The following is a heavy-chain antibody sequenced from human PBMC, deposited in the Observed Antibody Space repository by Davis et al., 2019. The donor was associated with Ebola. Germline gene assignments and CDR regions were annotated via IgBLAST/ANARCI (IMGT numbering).Heavy chain of an antibody. CDR1: GFTFRSYW. J-gene: IGHJ6*02. V-gene: IGHV3-7*03. CDR3: ARGSRNMDV. Sequence: GESLKISCAASGFTFRSYWMSWVRQAPGKGLEWVAKIKEDGSEKLEVDSVKGRFTISRDNAKDSLYLQMNSLRAEDTAVYYCARGSRNMDVWGQGTTVTVSS. CDR2: IKEDGSEK.